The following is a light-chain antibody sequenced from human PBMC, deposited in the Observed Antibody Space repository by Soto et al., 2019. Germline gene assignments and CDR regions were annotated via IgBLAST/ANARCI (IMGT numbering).Light chain of an antibody. CDR2: AAS. J-gene: IGKJ1*01. CDR1: QTVDSRF. V-gene: IGKV3-20*01. CDR3: QQYDYSPRT. Sequence: EIVLTQSPGTLSLSPGERASLSCRASQTVDSRFLAWYQQRPGQTPRLLIYAASSRTPGIPDRFSGTGSGTDFTLTISRLEPEDFAVYYCQQYDYSPRTFGQGTKVEIK.